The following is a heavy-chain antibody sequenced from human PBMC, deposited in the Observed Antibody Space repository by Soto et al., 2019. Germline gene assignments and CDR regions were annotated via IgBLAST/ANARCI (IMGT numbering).Heavy chain of an antibody. V-gene: IGHV4-38-2*01. J-gene: IGHJ5*01. CDR3: GWIIQATSVDS. CDR1: GFAVRSTYF. D-gene: IGHD1-26*01. CDR2: VHHDGNA. Sequence: SETLSLTCVVSGFAVRSTYFWGWIRQPPGKGLEWIGSVHHDGNAYYPPSVLGRVTISVDTANNQVSLRLRSVTAADTAIYYCGWIIQATSVDSSGQGNLVTV.